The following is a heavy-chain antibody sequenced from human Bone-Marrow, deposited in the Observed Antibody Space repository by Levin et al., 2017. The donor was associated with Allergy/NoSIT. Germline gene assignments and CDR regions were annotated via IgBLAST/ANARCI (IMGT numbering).Heavy chain of an antibody. CDR2: ISGYNGNT. CDR1: GYTFSKYG. D-gene: IGHD1-26*01. J-gene: IGHJ4*02. V-gene: IGHV1-18*01. CDR3: ARSGYSGSQTPRHY. Sequence: ASVKVSCQASGYTFSKYGISWVRQAPGQGLEWMGWISGYNGNTNYAQKFQDRVTMTTDTSTSTAYMELRSLRPDDTAVYYCARSGYSGSQTPRHYWGQGTLVTVSS.